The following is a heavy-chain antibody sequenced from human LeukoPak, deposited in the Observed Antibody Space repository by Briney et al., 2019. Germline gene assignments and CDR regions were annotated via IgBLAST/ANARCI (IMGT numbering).Heavy chain of an antibody. J-gene: IGHJ4*02. CDR3: ARGPGAVAGYFDFDY. D-gene: IGHD6-19*01. Sequence: PSETLSLTCAVYGGSFSGYYWSWIRQPPGKGLEWIGEINHSGSTNYNPSLKSRVTISVDTSKNQFSLKLSSVTAADTAVYDCARGPGAVAGYFDFDYWGQGALVTVSS. V-gene: IGHV4-34*01. CDR1: GGSFSGYY. CDR2: INHSGST.